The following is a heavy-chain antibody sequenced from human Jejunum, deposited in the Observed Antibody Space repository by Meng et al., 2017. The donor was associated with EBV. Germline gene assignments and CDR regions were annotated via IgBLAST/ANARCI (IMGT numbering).Heavy chain of an antibody. J-gene: IGHJ4*02. D-gene: IGHD5-12*01. CDR2: IYYSGST. V-gene: IGHV4-61*01. Sequence: QLQRSGPGLANPSDTLSPPCTVSGGSVNSGNVYWSWIRQPPGKGLEWIGYIYYSGSTNYIPSLKSRVTISLDTSKNQFSLKLSSVTAADTAVYYCAGLRYSGYDRAFDYWGQGALVTVSS. CDR1: GGSVNSGNVY. CDR3: AGLRYSGYDRAFDY.